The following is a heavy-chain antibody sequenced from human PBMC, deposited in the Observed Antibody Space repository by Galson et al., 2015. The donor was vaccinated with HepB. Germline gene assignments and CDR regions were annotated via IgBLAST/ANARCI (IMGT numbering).Heavy chain of an antibody. V-gene: IGHV3-21*01. CDR1: GFAFSNYN. J-gene: IGHJ6*02. D-gene: IGHD2-21*01. Sequence: LRLSCAASGFAFSNYNINWVRQAPGKGLEWISSISGRSTYIYYADSVKGRFTISRDNAKKSLYLQMNSLRAEDTAVYYCARDIDCGVSSCDSDYYGMDVWGQGTTVTVSS. CDR3: ARDIDCGVSSCDSDYYGMDV. CDR2: ISGRSTYI.